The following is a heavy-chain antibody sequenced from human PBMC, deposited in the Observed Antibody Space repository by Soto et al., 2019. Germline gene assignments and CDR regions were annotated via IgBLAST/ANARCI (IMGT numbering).Heavy chain of an antibody. V-gene: IGHV4-4*02. J-gene: IGHJ5*02. CDR3: ARVQSELELNWFDP. CDR1: SGSISSSNW. CDR2: IYHSGST. Sequence: PSETLSLTCAVSSGSISSSNWWSWVRQPPGKGLEWIGEIYHSGSTNYNPSLKSRVTISVDKSKNQFSLKLSSVTAADTAVYYCARVQSELELNWFDPWGQGTLVTVSS. D-gene: IGHD1-7*01.